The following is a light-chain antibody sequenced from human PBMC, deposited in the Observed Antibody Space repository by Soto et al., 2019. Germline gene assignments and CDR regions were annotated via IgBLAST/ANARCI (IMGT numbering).Light chain of an antibody. CDR1: SSDVGGYNY. CDR3: SSYAGSNTFNV. V-gene: IGLV2-8*01. J-gene: IGLJ1*01. CDR2: EVS. Sequence: QSVLTQPPSASGSPGQSVTISCTVTSSDVGGYNYVSWYQQHPGKAPKLMIYEVSKRPSGVPDRFSGSKSGNTASLTVSGLQAEDEADYYCSSYAGSNTFNVFGTGTTVTVL.